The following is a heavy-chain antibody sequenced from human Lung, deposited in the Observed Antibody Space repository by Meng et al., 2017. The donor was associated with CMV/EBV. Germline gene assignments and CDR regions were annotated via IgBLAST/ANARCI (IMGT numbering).Heavy chain of an antibody. V-gene: IGHV1-46*01. CDR1: GYTFTSYY. J-gene: IGHJ4*02. D-gene: IGHD3-10*01. CDR2: INPSGGST. CDR3: ARDRYQYYYLNS. Sequence: ASVKVSCKASGYTFTSYYMHWVRQAPGQGLEWMGIINPSGGSTTYAQKFQGRVTMTRDTSTSTVYMELSSLRSEDTAVYYCARDRYQYYYLNSWGQGTRVTVSS.